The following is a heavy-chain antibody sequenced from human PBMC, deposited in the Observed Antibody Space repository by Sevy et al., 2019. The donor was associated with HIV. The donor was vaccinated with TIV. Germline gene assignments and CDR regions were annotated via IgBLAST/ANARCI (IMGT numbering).Heavy chain of an antibody. CDR2: IHYSGNT. D-gene: IGHD7-27*01. V-gene: IGHV4-38-2*01. Sequence: SETLSLTCVVSGSSISSGYWWDWFRRPPGKGLEWIGPIHYSGNTQYTPSLKSRVTVSADTSKTQFSLRLTSMTAADTAVYYCASHDWGREDYWGQGTLVTVSS. CDR3: ASHDWGREDY. J-gene: IGHJ4*02. CDR1: GSSISSGYW.